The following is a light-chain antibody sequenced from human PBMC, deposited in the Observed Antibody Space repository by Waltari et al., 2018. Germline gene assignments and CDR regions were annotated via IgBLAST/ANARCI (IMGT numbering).Light chain of an antibody. CDR3: QSYDSSLSGYV. V-gene: IGLV1-40*01. Sequence: QSVLTQPPSVSGAPGQRVTIPCTGRSSNIGAGYDVQWYQQLPGTAPRLLIYGNINRPSGVPDRFSGSKSGTSASLAITGLQAEDEADYYCQSYDSSLSGYVFGTGTKVTVL. J-gene: IGLJ1*01. CDR2: GNI. CDR1: SSNIGAGYD.